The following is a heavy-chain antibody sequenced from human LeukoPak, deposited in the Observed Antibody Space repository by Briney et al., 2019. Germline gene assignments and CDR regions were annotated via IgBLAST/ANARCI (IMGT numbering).Heavy chain of an antibody. CDR2: IYYSGST. Sequence: PSETLSLTCTVSGGSISSSSYYWGWIRQPPGKWLEWIGSIYYSGSTYYNPSLKSRVTISVDTSKNQFSLKLSSVTAADTAVYYCARRVQLWFLDYWGQGTLVTVSS. CDR3: ARRVQLWFLDY. D-gene: IGHD5-18*01. J-gene: IGHJ4*02. CDR1: GGSISSSSYY. V-gene: IGHV4-39*01.